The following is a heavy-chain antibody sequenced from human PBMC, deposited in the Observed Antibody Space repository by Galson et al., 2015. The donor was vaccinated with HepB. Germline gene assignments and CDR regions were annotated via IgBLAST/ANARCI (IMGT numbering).Heavy chain of an antibody. CDR3: ARDSRLELQLNNYYSYGMDV. V-gene: IGHV1-18*01. CDR1: GYDFNKYG. Sequence: SVKVSCKASGYDFNKYGLSWVRQAPGQGLEWMGWVSGYDGSANYAPKFQGRVTMTTEAPTGTAFMEMRSLRSDDTAVYYCARDSRLELQLNNYYSYGMDVWGQGTAVVVS. D-gene: IGHD1-7*01. J-gene: IGHJ6*02. CDR2: VSGYDGSA.